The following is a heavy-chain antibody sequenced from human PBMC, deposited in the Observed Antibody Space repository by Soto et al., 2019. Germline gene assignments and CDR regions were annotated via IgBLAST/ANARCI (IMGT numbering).Heavy chain of an antibody. CDR2: MDPNSGNT. CDR1: GYTFTSSD. V-gene: IGHV1-8*01. D-gene: IGHD1-1*01. J-gene: IGHJ6*01. Sequence: QVQLVQSGAEVKKPGASVKVSCKASGYTFTSSDINWVRQATGQGLEWLGWMDPNSGNTAYEQNLQGRVTMTKNTSLSTAYMDRSRLRSEVTCVYYCARELTTGTTQYYGYGMDVW. CDR3: ARELTTGTTQYYGYGMDV.